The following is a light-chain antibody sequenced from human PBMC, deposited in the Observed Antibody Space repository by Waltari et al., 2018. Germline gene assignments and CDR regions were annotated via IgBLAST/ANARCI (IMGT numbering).Light chain of an antibody. V-gene: IGLV2-8*01. CDR2: EVT. CDR1: GSDVGAYNY. CDR3: TSFAGGNTVI. J-gene: IGLJ2*01. Sequence: QSALTQPPSASGSPGQPVTISCTGSGSDVGAYNYVSWYQHHPGKAPKLMIYEVTKRPAGVPDRFAGSKADNSASLTVSGLQPDDEAYYYCTSFAGGNTVIFGGGTKLTVL.